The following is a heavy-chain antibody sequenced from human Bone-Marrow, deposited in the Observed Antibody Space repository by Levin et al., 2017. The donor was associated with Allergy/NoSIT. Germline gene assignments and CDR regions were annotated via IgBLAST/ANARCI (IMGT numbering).Heavy chain of an antibody. CDR1: GYSISSGYY. CDR3: ARVRYSDYFDY. Sequence: SETLSLTCAVSGYSISSGYYWGWIRQPPGKGLEWIGSIYHSGSTYYNPSLKSRVTISVDTSKNQFSPKLSSVTAADTAVYYCARVRYSDYFDYWGQGTLVTVSS. D-gene: IGHD3-9*01. J-gene: IGHJ4*02. CDR2: IYHSGST. V-gene: IGHV4-38-2*01.